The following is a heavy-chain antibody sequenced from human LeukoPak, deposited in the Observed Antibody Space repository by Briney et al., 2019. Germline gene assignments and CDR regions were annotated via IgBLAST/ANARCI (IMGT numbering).Heavy chain of an antibody. V-gene: IGHV4-39*01. Sequence: PSETLSLTCTVSGGSISSSSYYWGWIRQPPGKGLEWIGSIYYSGSTYYNPSLKSRVTISVDTSKNQFSLKLSSVTAADTAVYYCARRTYYYASWGQGTPVTVSS. J-gene: IGHJ4*02. D-gene: IGHD2-2*01. CDR1: GGSISSSSYY. CDR2: IYYSGST. CDR3: ARRTYYYAS.